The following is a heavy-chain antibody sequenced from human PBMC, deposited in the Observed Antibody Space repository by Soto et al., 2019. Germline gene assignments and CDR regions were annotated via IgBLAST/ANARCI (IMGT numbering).Heavy chain of an antibody. CDR2: IYYSGST. V-gene: IGHV4-31*03. Sequence: SETLCITCTFSVGSISIGGYYWSWIRQHPGKGLEWIGYIYYSGSTYYNPSLKSRVTISVDTSKNQFSPKLSSVTAADTAVYYCAAPSYDSSGSFNDAFDIWGQGTMVTVSS. CDR1: VGSISIGGYY. D-gene: IGHD3-22*01. CDR3: AAPSYDSSGSFNDAFDI. J-gene: IGHJ3*02.